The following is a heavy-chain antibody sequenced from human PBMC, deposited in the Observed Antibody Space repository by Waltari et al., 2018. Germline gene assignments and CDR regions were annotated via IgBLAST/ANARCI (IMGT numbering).Heavy chain of an antibody. D-gene: IGHD4-17*01. Sequence: QLQLQESGPGLVKSSETLSLTCTVSGGSISSSGYYWGWIRQPPGKGLEWIGTIDYSGNTYYNPALKGRVTISVDTSKRQFSLELNSVTAADTAVYYCVRDFGDHRTDYWGQGTLVTVSS. CDR2: IDYSGNT. CDR3: VRDFGDHRTDY. J-gene: IGHJ4*02. CDR1: GGSISSSGYY. V-gene: IGHV4-39*02.